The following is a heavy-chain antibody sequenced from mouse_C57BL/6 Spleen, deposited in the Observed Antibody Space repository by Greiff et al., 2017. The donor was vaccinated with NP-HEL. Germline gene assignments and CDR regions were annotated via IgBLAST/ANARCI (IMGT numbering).Heavy chain of an antibody. CDR1: GYTFTDYY. CDR3: AKERAYAMDY. Sequence: VQLQQSGPVLVKPGASVKMSCKASGYTFTDYYMNWVKQSHGKSLEWIGVINPYNGGTSYNQKFKGKATLTVDKSSSTAYMELNSLTSEDSAVYYCAKERAYAMDYWGQGTSVTVSP. CDR2: INPYNGGT. J-gene: IGHJ4*01. V-gene: IGHV1-19*01.